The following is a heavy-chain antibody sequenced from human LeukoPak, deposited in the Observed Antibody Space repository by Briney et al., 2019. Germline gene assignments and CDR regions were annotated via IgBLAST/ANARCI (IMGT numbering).Heavy chain of an antibody. V-gene: IGHV4-61*01. CDR2: IYYSGNT. CDR1: GGSISSGSYY. Sequence: PSETLSLTCTVSGGSISSGSYYWSWIRQPPGKGLEWIGNIYYSGNTNYNPSLKSRVTISADTSKNQFSLKVNSVTPADTAVYYCARGDPFDPWGQGTLVTVSS. J-gene: IGHJ5*02. CDR3: ARGDPFDP.